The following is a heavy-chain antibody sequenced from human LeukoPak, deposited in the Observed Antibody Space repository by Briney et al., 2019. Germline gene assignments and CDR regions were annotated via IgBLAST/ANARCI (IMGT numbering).Heavy chain of an antibody. J-gene: IGHJ6*02. Sequence: ASVKVSCKASGYTFTGYYMHWVRQAPGQGLEWMGWINPNSGGTNYAQKFQGRVTMTRDTSISTAYMELSRLRSDDTAMYYCARSPPGASSWTAPYYYGMDVWGQGTTVTVSS. CDR3: ARSPPGASSWTAPYYYGMDV. CDR1: GYTFTGYY. CDR2: INPNSGGT. D-gene: IGHD6-13*01. V-gene: IGHV1-2*02.